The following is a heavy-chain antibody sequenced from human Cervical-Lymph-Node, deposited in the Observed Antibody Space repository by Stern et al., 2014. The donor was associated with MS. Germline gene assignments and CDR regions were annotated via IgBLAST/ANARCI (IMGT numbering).Heavy chain of an antibody. CDR3: TRVQRERRALDHFDP. D-gene: IGHD1-1*01. J-gene: IGHJ5*02. V-gene: IGHV1-46*03. Sequence: VQLVQSGAEVKKPGASVNVSCEASGFSFTTHYMHWIRQAPGEGLEWVGMIKPNSGTTSYARQFQGRVIITRDTSTSTIYMELTGLRSEDTALYFCTRVQRERRALDHFDPWGQGTLVTVSS. CDR2: IKPNSGTT. CDR1: GFSFTTHY.